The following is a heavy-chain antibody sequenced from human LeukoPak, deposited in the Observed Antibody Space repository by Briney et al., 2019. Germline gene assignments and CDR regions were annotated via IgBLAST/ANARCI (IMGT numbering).Heavy chain of an antibody. Sequence: SVKVSCKASGGTXSSYAISXVXXXXGQXLEWMGRIIPILGIANYAQKFQGRVTITADKSTGTAYMELSSLRSEDTAVYYCARETALEHDAFDIWGQGTMVTVSS. D-gene: IGHD3-3*01. CDR1: GGTXSSYA. J-gene: IGHJ3*02. CDR2: IIPILGIA. V-gene: IGHV1-69*04. CDR3: ARETALEHDAFDI.